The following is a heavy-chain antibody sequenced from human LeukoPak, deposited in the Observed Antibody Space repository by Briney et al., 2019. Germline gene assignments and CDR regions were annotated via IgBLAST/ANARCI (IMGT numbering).Heavy chain of an antibody. CDR2: ISYDGSNK. CDR1: GFTFSSYG. J-gene: IGHJ4*02. D-gene: IGHD6-13*01. V-gene: IGHV3-30*03. Sequence: HTGGSLRLSCAASGFTFSSYGMHWVRQAPGKGLEWVAVISYDGSNKYYADSVKGRFTISRDNSKNTLYLQMNSLRAEDTAVYCCAVHPHGQQLALGYFDYWGQGTLVTVSS. CDR3: AVHPHGQQLALGYFDY.